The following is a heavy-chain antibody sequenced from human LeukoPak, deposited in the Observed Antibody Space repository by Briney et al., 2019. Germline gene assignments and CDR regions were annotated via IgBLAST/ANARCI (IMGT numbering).Heavy chain of an antibody. CDR2: IIPIFGTA. CDR1: GGTFSSYA. J-gene: IGHJ4*02. D-gene: IGHD2-2*01. CDR3: ARSRCSGSTSCYYFFFFDS. Sequence: ASVKVSCKASGGTFSSYAISWVRQAPGQGLEWMGGIIPIFGTANYAQKFQGRVTITADESTSTAYMELSSLRSEDTAVYYCARSRCSGSTSCYYFFFFDSWGQGSLVTVSS. V-gene: IGHV1-69*13.